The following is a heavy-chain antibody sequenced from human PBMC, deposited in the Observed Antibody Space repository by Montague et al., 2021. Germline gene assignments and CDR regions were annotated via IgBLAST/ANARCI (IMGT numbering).Heavy chain of an antibody. D-gene: IGHD5-24*01. CDR3: ARGRGDGNNWAWDFDY. Sequence: QSGAEVKKPGESLKISCKGSGYSFTRYWIGWVRQMPGKGLEWMGNIYPGDSDIRYSPSFQGQVIISADKSISTAYLQWSSLKASDTAMYYCARGRGDGNNWAWDFDYWAREPWSPSPQ. CDR2: IYPGDSDI. J-gene: IGHJ4*02. CDR1: GYSFTRYW. V-gene: IGHV5-51*01.